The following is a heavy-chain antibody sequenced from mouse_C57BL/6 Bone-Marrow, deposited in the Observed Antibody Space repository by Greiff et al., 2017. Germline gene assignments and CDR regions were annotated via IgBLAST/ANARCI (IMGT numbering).Heavy chain of an antibody. CDR3: ARSITTVVATGAY. J-gene: IGHJ3*01. V-gene: IGHV1-82*01. Sequence: QVQLQQSGPELVKPGASVKISCKASGYAFSSSWLNWVKQRPGKGLEWIGRIYPGDGDTNYNGKFKGKATLTAAQSSSTAYMPIRSLSSEDVEVDCCARSITTVVATGAYWGQGTLVTVSA. CDR2: IYPGDGDT. CDR1: GYAFSSSW. D-gene: IGHD1-1*01.